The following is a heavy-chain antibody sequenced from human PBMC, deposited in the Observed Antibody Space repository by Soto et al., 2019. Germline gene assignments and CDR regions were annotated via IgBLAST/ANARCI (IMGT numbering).Heavy chain of an antibody. V-gene: IGHV1-46*01. CDR3: AREVWQQLGNDAFDI. Sequence: QVQLVQSGAEVKKPGASVKVSCKASGYTFTSYHMHWVRQAPGLGLEWMGIINPSGGSTSYAQKFQGRVTMTRDTSTSTVYMELSSLRSEDTAVYYCAREVWQQLGNDAFDIWGQGTMVTVS. CDR2: INPSGGST. D-gene: IGHD6-13*01. CDR1: GYTFTSYH. J-gene: IGHJ3*02.